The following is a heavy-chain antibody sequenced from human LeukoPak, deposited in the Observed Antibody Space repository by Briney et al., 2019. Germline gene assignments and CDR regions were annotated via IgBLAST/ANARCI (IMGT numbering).Heavy chain of an antibody. Sequence: GGTLRLSCAASGFTFGSYGMSWVRQAPGKGLEWVSAISGGGDYTYYAESVRGRFIISRDNSKNTLYLQINRLRAEDTAVYYCASIAIAGQGIYWGQGTLVTVSS. D-gene: IGHD6-13*01. CDR2: ISGGGDYT. J-gene: IGHJ4*02. V-gene: IGHV3-23*01. CDR1: GFTFGSYG. CDR3: ASIAIAGQGIY.